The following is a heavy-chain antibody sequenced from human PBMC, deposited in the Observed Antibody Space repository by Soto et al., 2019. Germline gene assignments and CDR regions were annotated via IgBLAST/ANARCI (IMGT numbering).Heavy chain of an antibody. J-gene: IGHJ6*02. CDR2: ISFDGTHK. Sequence: SGGSLRLSCAASGFNFKAYGMHWVRQAPGKGLEWVAVISFDGTHKYYADSVKGRLTISRDNSKNTLYLQVNSLRPEDTAVYYCAKGSSSVYYYYYGMDVWGQGTTVTVSS. CDR3: AKGSSSVYYYYYGMDV. CDR1: GFNFKAYG. V-gene: IGHV3-30*18. D-gene: IGHD6-6*01.